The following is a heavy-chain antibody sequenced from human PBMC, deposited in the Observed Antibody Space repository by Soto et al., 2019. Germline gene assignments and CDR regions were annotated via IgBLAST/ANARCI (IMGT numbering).Heavy chain of an antibody. J-gene: IGHJ4*02. CDR1: GFTFSSYE. D-gene: IGHD6-19*01. CDR2: ISSSGSTI. Sequence: EVQLVESGGGLVQPGGSLRLSCAASGFTFSSYEMNWVRQAPGKGLEWVSYISSSGSTIYYADSVKGRFTISRDNAENSLYLQMNSLRAEDTAVYYCARTPGPIAVAGHFDYWGQGTLVTVSS. V-gene: IGHV3-48*03. CDR3: ARTPGPIAVAGHFDY.